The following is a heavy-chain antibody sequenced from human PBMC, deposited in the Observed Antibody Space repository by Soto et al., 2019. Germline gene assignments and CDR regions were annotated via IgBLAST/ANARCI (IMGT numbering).Heavy chain of an antibody. CDR1: GYTVTEYG. J-gene: IGHJ4*02. Sequence: ASVKVSCKTSGYTVTEYGISCFRQAPGQGLEWMGWISPYNGKTNYIQEFQDRVTITTDTSSTTVYMDLRTLKSDDTAIYFCARADYGDTKIYSFDHWGQGTLVTVSS. CDR2: ISPYNGKT. D-gene: IGHD4-17*01. CDR3: ARADYGDTKIYSFDH. V-gene: IGHV1-18*01.